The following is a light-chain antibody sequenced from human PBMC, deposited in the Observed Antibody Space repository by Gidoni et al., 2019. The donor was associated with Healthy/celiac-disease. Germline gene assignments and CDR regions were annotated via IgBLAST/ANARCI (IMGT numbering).Light chain of an antibody. Sequence: DIQMPQSPSSLSASVGDRVTITCRAIQSISSYLNWYQQKPGKAPKLLIYAASSLQSGVPSRFSGSVSGTDFTLTISSLQPEDFATYYCQQSYSTPITFGQGTRLEIK. CDR3: QQSYSTPIT. V-gene: IGKV1-39*01. CDR1: QSISSY. CDR2: AAS. J-gene: IGKJ5*01.